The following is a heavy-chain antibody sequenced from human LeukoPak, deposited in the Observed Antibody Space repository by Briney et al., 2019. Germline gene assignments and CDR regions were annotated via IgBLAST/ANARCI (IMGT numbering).Heavy chain of an antibody. CDR2: IYYSGST. D-gene: IGHD6-19*01. CDR3: ARVPNGYSSGWYVDY. CDR1: GGSISSYY. J-gene: IGHJ4*02. V-gene: IGHV4-59*01. Sequence: PSETLSLTCTVSGGSISSYYWSWIRQPPGKGLEWIGYIYYSGSTNYNPSLKSRVTTSVDTSKNQFSLKLSSVTAADTAVYYRARVPNGYSSGWYVDYWGQGTLVTVSS.